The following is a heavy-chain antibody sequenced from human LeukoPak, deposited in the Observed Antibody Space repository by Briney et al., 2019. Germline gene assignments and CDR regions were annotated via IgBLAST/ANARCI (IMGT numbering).Heavy chain of an antibody. CDR1: GFTFSSYA. CDR3: AKDGSWIQLWLPNY. J-gene: IGHJ4*02. V-gene: IGHV3-23*01. D-gene: IGHD5-18*01. CDR2: ISGSGGST. Sequence: PGGSLRLSCAASGFTFSSYAMSWVRPAPGKGLEWVSAISGSGGSTYYADSVKGRFTISRDNSKNTLYLQMNSLRAEDTAVYYCAKDGSWIQLWLPNYWGQGTLVTVSS.